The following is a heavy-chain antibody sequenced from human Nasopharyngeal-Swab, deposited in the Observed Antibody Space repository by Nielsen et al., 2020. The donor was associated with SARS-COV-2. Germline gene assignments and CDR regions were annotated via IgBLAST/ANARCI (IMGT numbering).Heavy chain of an antibody. Sequence: SETLSLTCTVSGGSISSSSHYWGWIRQPPGKGLEWIGSIYYSGSTYYNPSLKSRVTISVDTSKNQFSLKLSSVTAADTAVYYCARQIWLRFSWFDPWGQGTLVTVSS. J-gene: IGHJ5*02. CDR3: ARQIWLRFSWFDP. CDR2: IYYSGST. CDR1: GGSISSSSHY. V-gene: IGHV4-39*01. D-gene: IGHD5-12*01.